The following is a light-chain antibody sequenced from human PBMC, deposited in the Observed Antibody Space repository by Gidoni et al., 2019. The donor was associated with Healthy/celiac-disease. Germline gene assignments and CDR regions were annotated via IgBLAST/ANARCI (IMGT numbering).Light chain of an antibody. CDR2: GAS. CDR1: QSVSSN. Sequence: EIVMTRSPATLSVSPGERAPLSCRASQSVSSNLAWYQQKPGQAPRLLIYGASTRATGIPARFSGSGSGTEFTLTISSLQSEDFAVYCCQQYNNWPYTFGQGTKLEIK. CDR3: QQYNNWPYT. V-gene: IGKV3-15*01. J-gene: IGKJ2*01.